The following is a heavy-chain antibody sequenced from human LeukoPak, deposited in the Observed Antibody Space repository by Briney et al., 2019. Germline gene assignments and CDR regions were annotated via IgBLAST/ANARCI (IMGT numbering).Heavy chain of an antibody. J-gene: IGHJ4*02. V-gene: IGHV3-9*01. CDR1: GFTFDDYA. CDR2: ISWNSGSI. Sequence: GGSLRLSCAASGFTFDDYAMHWVRQAPGKGLEWVSGISWNSGSIGYADSVKGRFTISRDNAKNSLYLQMNSLRAEDTALYYCVKDIGPGEYYYDSSGYFDYWGQGTLVTVSS. D-gene: IGHD3-22*01. CDR3: VKDIGPGEYYYDSSGYFDY.